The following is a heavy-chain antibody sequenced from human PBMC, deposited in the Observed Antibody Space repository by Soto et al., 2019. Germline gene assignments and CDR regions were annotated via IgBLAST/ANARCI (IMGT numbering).Heavy chain of an antibody. J-gene: IGHJ3*02. CDR2: ISYDGSNK. Sequence: GGSLRLSCAASGFTFSSYGMHWVRQAPGKGLERVAVISYDGSNKYYADSVKGRFTISRDNSKNTLYLQMNSLRAEDTAVYYCAQDVLRYFDWLSDDAFDICGQRTMVTVSS. D-gene: IGHD3-9*01. V-gene: IGHV3-30*18. CDR1: GFTFSSYG. CDR3: AQDVLRYFDWLSDDAFDI.